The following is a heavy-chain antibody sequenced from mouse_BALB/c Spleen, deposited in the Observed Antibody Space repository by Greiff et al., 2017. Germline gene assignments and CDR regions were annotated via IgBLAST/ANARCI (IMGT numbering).Heavy chain of an antibody. V-gene: IGHV2-2*02. D-gene: IGHD2-3*01. CDR2: IWSGGST. J-gene: IGHJ4*01. CDR1: GFSLTSYG. Sequence: QVQLKESGPGLVQPSQSLSITCTVSGFSLTSYGVHWVRQSPGKGLEWLGVIWSGGSTDYNAAFISRLSISKDNSKSQVFFKMNSLQANDTAIYYCARNSVWGYYVLYAMDYWGQGTSVTVSS. CDR3: ARNSVWGYYVLYAMDY.